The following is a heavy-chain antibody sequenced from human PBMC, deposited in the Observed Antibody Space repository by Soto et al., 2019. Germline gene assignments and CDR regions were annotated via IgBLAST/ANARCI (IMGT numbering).Heavy chain of an antibody. D-gene: IGHD6-19*01. CDR1: GGSISSGGYY. Sequence: QVQLQESGPGLVKPSQTLSLTCTVSGGSISSGGYYWSWIRQHPGKGLEWIGYIYYSGSTYYNPSLKSRVTISVDTSKNQFSLKLSSVTAADTAVYYCAISTHPCIAVAGTIDPCGQGTLVTVSS. V-gene: IGHV4-31*03. CDR2: IYYSGST. CDR3: AISTHPCIAVAGTIDP. J-gene: IGHJ5*02.